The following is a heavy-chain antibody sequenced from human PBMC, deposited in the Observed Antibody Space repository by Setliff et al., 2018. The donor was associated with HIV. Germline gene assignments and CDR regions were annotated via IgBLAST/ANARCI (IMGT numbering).Heavy chain of an antibody. D-gene: IGHD3-22*01. CDR1: GGSISSGSYY. CDR2: IYTSGST. J-gene: IGHJ3*02. Sequence: SETLSLTCSVSGGSISSGSYYWSWIRQPAGKALEWIGRIYTSGSTNYNPSLKSRVTISVDTSKNQFSLKLSSVTAADTAVYYCARGPLDSSGYRSDAFDIWGQGTMVTVSS. CDR3: ARGPLDSSGYRSDAFDI. V-gene: IGHV4-61*02.